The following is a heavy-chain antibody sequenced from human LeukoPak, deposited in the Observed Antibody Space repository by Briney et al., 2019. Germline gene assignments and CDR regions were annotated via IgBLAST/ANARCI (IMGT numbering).Heavy chain of an antibody. J-gene: IGHJ5*02. Sequence: ASVKVSCKASGGTFSSYAISWVRQAPGQGLEWMGRIIPIFGTANYAQKFQGRVTITTDESTSTAYMELSSLRSEDTAVYHCAREGEAAAGTESPTINWFDPWGQGALVTVSS. CDR2: IIPIFGTA. D-gene: IGHD6-13*01. CDR1: GGTFSSYA. CDR3: AREGEAAAGTESPTINWFDP. V-gene: IGHV1-69*05.